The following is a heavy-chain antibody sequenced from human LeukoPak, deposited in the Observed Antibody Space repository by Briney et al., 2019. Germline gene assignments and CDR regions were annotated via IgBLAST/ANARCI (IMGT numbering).Heavy chain of an antibody. V-gene: IGHV3-66*02. J-gene: IGHJ3*02. CDR3: ARLRTGYQYDAFDI. CDR2: IYSGGST. CDR1: GFTVSSNY. Sequence: GGSLRLSCAASGFTVSSNYMSWVRQAPGKGLEWVSVIYSGGSTYYADSVKGRFTISRDNSKNTLYLQMNSLRAEDTAVYYCARLRTGYQYDAFDIWGQGTMVTVSS. D-gene: IGHD3/OR15-3a*01.